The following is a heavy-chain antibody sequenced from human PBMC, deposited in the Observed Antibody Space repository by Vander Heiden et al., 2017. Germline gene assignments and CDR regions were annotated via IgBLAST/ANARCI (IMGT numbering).Heavy chain of an antibody. J-gene: IGHJ5*02. CDR2: ISGNGGST. Sequence: EVQLLESGGGLVQPGGSLRLSCAASGFPFSNYAMNWVRQAPGKGLEWVSAISGNGGSTYYADSLKGRFTISRDNSKNTLYLQLDSLRADDTAIYYCARDGVYSGSLNWFDPWGQGTLVTVSS. CDR1: GFPFSNYA. V-gene: IGHV3-23*01. CDR3: ARDGVYSGSLNWFDP. D-gene: IGHD1-26*01.